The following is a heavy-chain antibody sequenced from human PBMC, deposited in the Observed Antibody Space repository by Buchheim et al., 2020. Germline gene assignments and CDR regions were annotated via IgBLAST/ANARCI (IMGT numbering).Heavy chain of an antibody. CDR2: FGSSGSAK. CDR3: ARSRTAGTYYFDY. J-gene: IGHJ4*02. D-gene: IGHD6-19*01. CDR1: GFSFSSYT. Sequence: EVQLVESGGGLVQPGGSLRLSCAASGFSFSSYTMNWVRQAPGKGLEWVSYFGSSGSAKYYADSVKGRFTISRDNANNSLYLQMNSLRVEDTAVYYCARSRTAGTYYFDYWGQGAL. V-gene: IGHV3-48*01.